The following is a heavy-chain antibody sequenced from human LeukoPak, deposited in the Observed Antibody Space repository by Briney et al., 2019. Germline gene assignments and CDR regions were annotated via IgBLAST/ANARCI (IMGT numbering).Heavy chain of an antibody. CDR1: GGSISSYY. Sequence: SETLSLTCTVSGGSISSYYWSWIRQPAGKGLEWIGYIYYSGSTNYNPSLKSRVTISVDTSKNQFSLKLSSVTAADTAVYYCARESSGSDAFDIWGQGTMVTVS. CDR2: IYYSGST. J-gene: IGHJ3*02. CDR3: ARESSGSDAFDI. D-gene: IGHD6-6*01. V-gene: IGHV4-59*01.